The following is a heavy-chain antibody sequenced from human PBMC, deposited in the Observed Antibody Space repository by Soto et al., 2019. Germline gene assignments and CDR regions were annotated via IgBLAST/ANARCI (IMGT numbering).Heavy chain of an antibody. J-gene: IGHJ4*02. Sequence: ASVKVSCKASGYTFPSYGISWVRQAPGHGLEWMGWISAYNGNTNYAQKLQGRVTMTTDTSTGTAYMELRSLRSDDTAVYYCARDLIPYCSSTSCYYFDYWGQGTLVTVSS. CDR2: ISAYNGNT. CDR1: GYTFPSYG. V-gene: IGHV1-18*04. D-gene: IGHD2-2*01. CDR3: ARDLIPYCSSTSCYYFDY.